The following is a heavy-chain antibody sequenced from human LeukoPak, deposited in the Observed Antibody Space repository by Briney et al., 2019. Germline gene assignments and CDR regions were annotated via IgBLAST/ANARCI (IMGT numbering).Heavy chain of an antibody. CDR2: IYSGGST. CDR3: AREEPNCGGDCHQL. D-gene: IGHD2-21*02. V-gene: IGHV3-53*01. Sequence: GGSLRLSCAASGFTVSSNYMSWVRQAPGKGLEWVSVIYSGGSTYYADSVKGRFTISRDNSKNTLYLQMNSLRAEDTAVYYCAREEPNCGGDCHQLWGQGTLVTVSS. CDR1: GFTVSSNY. J-gene: IGHJ4*02.